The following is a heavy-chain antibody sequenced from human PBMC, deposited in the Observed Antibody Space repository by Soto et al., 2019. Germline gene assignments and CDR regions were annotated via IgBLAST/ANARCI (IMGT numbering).Heavy chain of an antibody. D-gene: IGHD3-9*01. CDR3: AAGSDYDIYLDY. CDR2: IVVGSGNT. Sequence: QMQLVQSGPEVKKPGTSVKVSCKASGFTFTSSAVQWVRQARGQRLEWIGWIVVGSGNTNYEQKFQERVTITRDMSTSTAYMELSSLRSEDTAVYYCAAGSDYDIYLDYWGQGTLVTVSS. J-gene: IGHJ4*02. V-gene: IGHV1-58*01. CDR1: GFTFTSSA.